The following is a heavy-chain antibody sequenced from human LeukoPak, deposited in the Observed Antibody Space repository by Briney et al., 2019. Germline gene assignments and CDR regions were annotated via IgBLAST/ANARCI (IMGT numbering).Heavy chain of an antibody. D-gene: IGHD3-22*01. Sequence: GGSLRLSCATSGFTFSNYGMHWVRQAPGKGLQWVAFIQYDGINVYYADSVKGRFTISRDNSKNTLSLQMSSLRAEDTAVYYCAKDLEYKYGYFYWGQGTLVTVSS. CDR1: GFTFSNYG. CDR2: IQYDGINV. J-gene: IGHJ4*02. V-gene: IGHV3-30*02. CDR3: AKDLEYKYGYFY.